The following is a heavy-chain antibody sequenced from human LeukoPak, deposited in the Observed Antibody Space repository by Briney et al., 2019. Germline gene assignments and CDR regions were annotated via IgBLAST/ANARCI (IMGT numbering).Heavy chain of an antibody. J-gene: IGHJ3*02. D-gene: IGHD5-12*01. CDR1: GFTVSSNY. V-gene: IGHV3-53*04. CDR2: IYSDDST. Sequence: GGSLRLSCAASGFTVSSNYMSWVRQAPGKGLEWVSVIYSDDSTYYADSVKGRFTISRHNSKNTLYLQMNSLRAEDTAVYYCARGGYSGYDRDGFDIWGQGTMVTV. CDR3: ARGGYSGYDRDGFDI.